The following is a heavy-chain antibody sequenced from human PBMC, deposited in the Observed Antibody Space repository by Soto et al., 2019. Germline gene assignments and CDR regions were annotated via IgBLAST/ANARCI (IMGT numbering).Heavy chain of an antibody. Sequence: GGSLRLSCSASGFTFSTYAMHWVRQAPGKGLEYVSAISNNGGSTYYADSVKGRFTISRDNSKNTLYLQMSSLRTADTAIYYCVKGGLTMVRGVLFAYWGQGTPVTVSS. CDR3: VKGGLTMVRGVLFAY. CDR1: GFTFSTYA. CDR2: ISNNGGST. D-gene: IGHD3-10*01. V-gene: IGHV3-64D*06. J-gene: IGHJ4*02.